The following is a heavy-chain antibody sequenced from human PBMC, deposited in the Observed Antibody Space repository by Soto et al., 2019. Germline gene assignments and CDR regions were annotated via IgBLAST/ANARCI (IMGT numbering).Heavy chain of an antibody. Sequence: GESLKISCKGSRYSFTSYWIGWVRQMPGKGLEWMGIIYPGDSDTRYSPSFQGQVTISADKSISTAYLQWSSLKASDTAMYYCARHRHCSSTSCRVCDYWGQGTLVTVSS. D-gene: IGHD2-2*01. CDR3: ARHRHCSSTSCRVCDY. CDR1: RYSFTSYW. V-gene: IGHV5-51*01. J-gene: IGHJ4*02. CDR2: IYPGDSDT.